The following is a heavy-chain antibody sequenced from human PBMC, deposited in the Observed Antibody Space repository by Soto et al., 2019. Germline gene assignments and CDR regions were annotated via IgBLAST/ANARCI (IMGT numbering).Heavy chain of an antibody. V-gene: IGHV1-3*01. CDR3: AITMIVVVPTQGKNY. D-gene: IGHD3-22*01. Sequence: ASVKVSCKASGYTFTSYAMHWVRQAPGQRLEWMGWINAGNGNTKYSQKFQGRVTITRDTSASTAYMELSSLRSEDTAVYYCAITMIVVVPTQGKNYWGQGTLVTVT. J-gene: IGHJ4*02. CDR2: INAGNGNT. CDR1: GYTFTSYA.